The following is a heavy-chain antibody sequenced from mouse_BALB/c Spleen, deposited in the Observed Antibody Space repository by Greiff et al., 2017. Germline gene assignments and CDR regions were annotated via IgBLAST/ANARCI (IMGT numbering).Heavy chain of an antibody. CDR1: GFTFSDYY. CDR2: ISDGGRYT. Sequence: EVMLVESGGGLVKPGGSLKLSCAASGFTFSDYYMYWVRQSPEKRLEWVATISDGGRYTYYPDSVKGRFTISRDNAKNNLYLQMSSLKSEDTAMYYCASLDSSGYVSFDYWGQGTLVTVSA. V-gene: IGHV5-4*02. D-gene: IGHD3-2*01. CDR3: ASLDSSGYVSFDY. J-gene: IGHJ3*01.